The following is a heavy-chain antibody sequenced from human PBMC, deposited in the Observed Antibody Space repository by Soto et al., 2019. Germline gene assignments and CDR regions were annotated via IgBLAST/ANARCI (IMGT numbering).Heavy chain of an antibody. CDR2: INAGNGNT. V-gene: IGHV1-3*01. CDR1: GYTFTSYA. CDR3: ARDLEGLRYFDWFLDY. Sequence: ASVKVSCKASGYTFTSYAMHWVRQAPGQRLEWMGWINAGNGNTKHSQKFQGRVTITRDTSASTAYMELSSLRSEDTAVYYCARDLEGLRYFDWFLDYWGQGTLVTVSS. J-gene: IGHJ4*02. D-gene: IGHD3-9*01.